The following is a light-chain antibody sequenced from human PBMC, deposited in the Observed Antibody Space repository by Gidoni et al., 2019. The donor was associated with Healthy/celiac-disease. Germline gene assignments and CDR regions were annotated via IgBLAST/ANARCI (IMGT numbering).Light chain of an antibody. CDR2: GAS. CDR1: QSVSSSY. Sequence: EIVLTQSPVTLSLSPGERATLSCRASQSVSSSYLAWYQQKPGQAPRLLIYGASSRATGIPDRFSGSGSVTDFTLTISRLEPEDFAVYYCQQYGSSPPWTFGQGTKVEIK. V-gene: IGKV3-20*01. J-gene: IGKJ1*01. CDR3: QQYGSSPPWT.